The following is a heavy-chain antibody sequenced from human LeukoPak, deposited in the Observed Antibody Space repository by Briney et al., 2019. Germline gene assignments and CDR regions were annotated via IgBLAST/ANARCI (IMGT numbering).Heavy chain of an antibody. D-gene: IGHD3-22*01. V-gene: IGHV4-39*07. J-gene: IGHJ4*02. Sequence: PSETLSLTCTVSGVSISSNSYYWGWIRQPPGKGLEWIGEIYHSGSTNYNPSLKSRVTISVDKSKNQFSLKLSSVTAADTAVYYCARDGRYYDSSGYIRGFDYWGQGTLVTVSS. CDR2: IYHSGST. CDR1: GVSISSNSYY. CDR3: ARDGRYYDSSGYIRGFDY.